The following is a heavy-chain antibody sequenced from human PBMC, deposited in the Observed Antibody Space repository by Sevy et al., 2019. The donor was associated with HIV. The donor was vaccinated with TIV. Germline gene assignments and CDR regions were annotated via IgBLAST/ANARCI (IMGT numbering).Heavy chain of an antibody. CDR1: GFTVSSNY. V-gene: IGHV3-53*01. J-gene: IGHJ6*03. D-gene: IGHD3-10*01. Sequence: GGSLRLSCAASGFTVSSNYMSWVRQAPGKGLEWVSVIYSGGSTYYADSVKGRFTISRDNSKNTLYLQMNSLRAEDTAVYYCARAPWGFGAYYYMDVWGKGTTVTVSS. CDR2: IYSGGST. CDR3: ARAPWGFGAYYYMDV.